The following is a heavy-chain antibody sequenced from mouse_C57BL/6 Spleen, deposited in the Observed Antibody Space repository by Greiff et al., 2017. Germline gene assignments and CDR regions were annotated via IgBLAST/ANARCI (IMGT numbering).Heavy chain of an antibody. J-gene: IGHJ3*01. D-gene: IGHD4-1*01. CDR1: GYTFTSYW. Sequence: VQLQQSGAELVMPGASVKLSCKASGYTFTSYWMHWVKQRPGQGLEWIGEIDPSDSYTNYNQKFKGKSTLTVDKSSSTAYMQLSSLTSEDSAVYYCARFRTGFAYWGQGTLVTVSA. CDR2: IDPSDSYT. CDR3: ARFRTGFAY. V-gene: IGHV1-69*01.